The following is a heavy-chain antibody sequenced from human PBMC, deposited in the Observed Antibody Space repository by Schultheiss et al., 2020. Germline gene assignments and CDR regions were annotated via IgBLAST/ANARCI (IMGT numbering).Heavy chain of an antibody. V-gene: IGHV4-61*08. CDR3: ARANQAYYFDY. D-gene: IGHD1-14*01. Sequence: SETLSLTCTVSGGSISSGGYSWNWIRQPPGKGLEWIGYVSNSGSTFYNPSLKSRVTMSVDTSKNQFSLKLSSVTAADTAVYYCARANQAYYFDYWGQGTLVTVSS. CDR2: VSNSGST. J-gene: IGHJ4*02. CDR1: GGSISSGGYS.